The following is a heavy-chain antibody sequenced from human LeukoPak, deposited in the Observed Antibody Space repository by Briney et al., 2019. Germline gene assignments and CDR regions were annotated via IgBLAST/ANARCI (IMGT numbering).Heavy chain of an antibody. CDR3: ARDKAELRYFDWLLPNDY. D-gene: IGHD3-9*01. J-gene: IGHJ4*02. CDR1: GYTFTSYG. V-gene: IGHV1-18*04. Sequence: GASVKVSCKASGYTFTSYGISWVRQAPGQGLEWMGWISAYNGNTNYAQKLQGRVTMTTDTFTSTAYMELRSLRSDDTAVYYCARDKAELRYFDWLLPNDYWGQGTLVTVSS. CDR2: ISAYNGNT.